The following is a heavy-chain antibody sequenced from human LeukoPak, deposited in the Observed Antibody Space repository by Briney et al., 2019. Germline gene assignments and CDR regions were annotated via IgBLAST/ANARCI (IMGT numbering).Heavy chain of an antibody. CDR3: AKDREPAAVGWFDP. D-gene: IGHD2-2*01. CDR1: GFTFRSYA. Sequence: PGGSLRLSCAASGFTFRSYAMTWVRQAPGKGLGWVSGITASGGSTYYADSVKGRFTISRDNSKDTLYLQMNSLRVEDTALYYCAKDREPAAVGWFDPWGQGTLVTVSS. CDR2: ITASGGST. V-gene: IGHV3-23*01. J-gene: IGHJ5*02.